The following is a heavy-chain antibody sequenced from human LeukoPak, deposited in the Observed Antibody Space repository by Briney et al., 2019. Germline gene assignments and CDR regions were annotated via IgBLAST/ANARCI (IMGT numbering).Heavy chain of an antibody. Sequence: SETLSLTCTVSGGSISPHYWTWIRQTPGKGLEWIGYIYYNGATSYNPSLRRRLTLSVDTTKNQLSLKLSSVTAADTAVYYCARGPYYYDSSGYYYVAFPFDYWGQGTLVTVSS. V-gene: IGHV4-59*11. J-gene: IGHJ4*02. D-gene: IGHD3-22*01. CDR2: IYYNGAT. CDR1: GGSISPHY. CDR3: ARGPYYYDSSGYYYVAFPFDY.